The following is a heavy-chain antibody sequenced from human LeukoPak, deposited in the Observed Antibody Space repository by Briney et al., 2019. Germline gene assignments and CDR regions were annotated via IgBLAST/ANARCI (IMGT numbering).Heavy chain of an antibody. CDR1: GSTFSSHW. J-gene: IGHJ5*02. Sequence: QPGGSLRLSCAASGSTFSSHWMHWVRQAPGKGLVWVSRINGAGSSTSYADSVKGRFTVSRDNAKNTLNLQMNSLRAEDTAVYYCTKSDWFDPWGQGTLVTVSS. V-gene: IGHV3-74*01. CDR2: INGAGSST. CDR3: TKSDWFDP. D-gene: IGHD3-3*01.